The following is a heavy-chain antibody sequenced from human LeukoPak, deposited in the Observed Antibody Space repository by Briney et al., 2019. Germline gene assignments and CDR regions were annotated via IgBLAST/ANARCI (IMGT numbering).Heavy chain of an antibody. J-gene: IGHJ4*02. Sequence: ASVKVSCKASGYTFTSYDINWVRQATGQGLEWMGWMNPNSGNTGYAQKFQGRVTITRNTSISTAYMELSSLRSEDTAVYYCARGSCYDSSGYYYYFDYWGQGTLVTVSS. CDR2: MNPNSGNT. CDR3: ARGSCYDSSGYYYYFDY. V-gene: IGHV1-8*03. D-gene: IGHD3-22*01. CDR1: GYTFTSYD.